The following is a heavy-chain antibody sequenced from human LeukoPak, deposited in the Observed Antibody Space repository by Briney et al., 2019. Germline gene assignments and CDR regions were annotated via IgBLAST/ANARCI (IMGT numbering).Heavy chain of an antibody. D-gene: IGHD4-23*01. CDR2: IKTKTDGGTT. CDR3: ANIFGGNSHRSDY. V-gene: IGHV3-15*01. CDR1: GFTYSSAW. Sequence: GGSLRLSCAASGFTYSSAWMSWVRQAPGQGLEWLGRIKTKTDGGTTDYAAPVKGRFTISRDDSKDTLYLQMNSLKSDDTAVYYCANIFGGNSHRSDYWGQGTLVTVSS. J-gene: IGHJ4*02.